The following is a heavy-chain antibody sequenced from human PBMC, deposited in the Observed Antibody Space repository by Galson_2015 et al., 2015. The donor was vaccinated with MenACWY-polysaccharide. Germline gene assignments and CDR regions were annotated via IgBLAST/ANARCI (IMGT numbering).Heavy chain of an antibody. Sequence: ETLSLTCTVSGGSISSYRWTWIRQPPGKGLEWIGYIYYTGTTKYNPSLTSRVTISVDTSKKYFSLKLSSVTTADTAVYYCAGLMAGSPFGWFDPWGQGTLVTVSS. CDR3: AGLMAGSPFGWFDP. V-gene: IGHV4-59*01. J-gene: IGHJ5*02. CDR1: GGSISSYR. CDR2: IYYTGTT. D-gene: IGHD6-19*01.